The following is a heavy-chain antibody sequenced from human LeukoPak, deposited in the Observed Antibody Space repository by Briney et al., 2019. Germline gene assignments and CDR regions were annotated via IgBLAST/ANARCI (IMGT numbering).Heavy chain of an antibody. CDR2: IRSKSDGGTT. V-gene: IGHV3-15*01. J-gene: IGHJ1*01. CDR1: GFPFHTAW. CDR3: TTDLRL. Sequence: KPGGSLRLSCAACGFPFHTAWMAWVPHALGKGREWVGRIRSKSDGGTTYYAAPVNGRFINSRDDSKNTLYLQMNIRKIEDTALYYCTTDLRLWGQGTLVTVSS. D-gene: IGHD3-16*01.